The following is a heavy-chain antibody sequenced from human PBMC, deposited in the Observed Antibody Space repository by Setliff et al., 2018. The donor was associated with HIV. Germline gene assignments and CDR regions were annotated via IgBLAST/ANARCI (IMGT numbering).Heavy chain of an antibody. Sequence: SETLSLTCTVSSGSISSYYWIWIRQPPGKGLEWTGHIFYSGITNHNPSLKSRVTISVDTSKNQFSLKLSSVTAADTAVHYCARGKWLVQNFYSYYMDVWGKGTTVTVSS. D-gene: IGHD6-19*01. V-gene: IGHV4-59*01. J-gene: IGHJ6*03. CDR1: SGSISSYY. CDR3: ARGKWLVQNFYSYYMDV. CDR2: IFYSGIT.